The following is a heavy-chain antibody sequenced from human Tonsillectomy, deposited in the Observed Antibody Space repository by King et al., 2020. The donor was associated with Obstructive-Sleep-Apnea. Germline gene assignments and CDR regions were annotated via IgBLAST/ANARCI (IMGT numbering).Heavy chain of an antibody. CDR1: GITISTYW. J-gene: IGHJ4*02. CDR2: INEDGSEK. Sequence: VQLVESGGGLVQPGGSLRLSCAASGITISTYWMSWVRQAPGKGLEWVANINEDGSEKYYVDSVMGRFTISRDNAKNSLYLQMNSLSAEDTAVYYCAGFDSWGQGTLVTVSS. V-gene: IGHV3-7*01. CDR3: AGFDS.